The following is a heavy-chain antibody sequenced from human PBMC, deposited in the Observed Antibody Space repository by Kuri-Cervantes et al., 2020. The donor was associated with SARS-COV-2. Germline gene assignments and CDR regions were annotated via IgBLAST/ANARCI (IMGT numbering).Heavy chain of an antibody. CDR2: LDTSGST. CDR3: ARQGANLDY. CDR1: GVSVAGGTYY. Sequence: SETLSLTCAVSGVSVAGGTYYWAWIRQPAGKGLEWIGHLDTSGSTTYNPSLKSRVTISLDTSNNQVSLRLTSATAADTAVYYCARQGANLDYWGQGTLVTVSS. D-gene: IGHD5-12*01. J-gene: IGHJ4*02. V-gene: IGHV4-61*09.